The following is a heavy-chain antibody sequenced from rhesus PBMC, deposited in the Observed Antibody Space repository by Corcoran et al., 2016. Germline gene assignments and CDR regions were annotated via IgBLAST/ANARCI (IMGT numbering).Heavy chain of an antibody. V-gene: IGHV4S7*01. J-gene: IGHJ4*01. Sequence: QVQLQESGPGLVKPSETLSLTCAVSGGSISSSNWWSWIRQSPGKGLEGIGYIYGVSGRTSYNPSLKSRVTISTDTSKNQFSLKLSSVTAADTAVYYCARRLATVTLSYFDYWGQGVLVTVSS. D-gene: IGHD5-36*02. CDR2: IYGVSGRT. CDR3: ARRLATVTLSYFDY. CDR1: GGSISSSNW.